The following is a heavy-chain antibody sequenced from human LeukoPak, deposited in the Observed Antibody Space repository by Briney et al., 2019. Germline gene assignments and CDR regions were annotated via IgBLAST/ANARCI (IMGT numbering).Heavy chain of an antibody. Sequence: GGSLRLSCAASGFTFSDYYMSWIRQAPGKGLEWVSYISSGSSTIYYADSVKGRFTVSRDNGKKSLYLHMNSLRAEDTAVYYCARDEGGYSYGQTYFDYWGQGTLVTVSS. CDR1: GFTFSDYY. D-gene: IGHD5-18*01. J-gene: IGHJ4*02. CDR2: ISSGSSTI. CDR3: ARDEGGYSYGQTYFDY. V-gene: IGHV3-11*04.